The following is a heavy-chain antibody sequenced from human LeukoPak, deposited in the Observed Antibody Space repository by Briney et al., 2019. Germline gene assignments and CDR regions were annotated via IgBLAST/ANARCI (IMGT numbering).Heavy chain of an antibody. CDR1: GYTFTGYY. J-gene: IGHJ4*02. D-gene: IGHD6-6*01. CDR2: INPNSGGT. V-gene: IGHV1-2*02. Sequence: ASVKVSCKASGYTFTGYYMHWVRQAPGQGLEWMGWINPNSGGTNYAQKFQGRVTMTRDTSISTAYMELSRLRSDDTAVYYCAREYSSYAGSGLDYWGQGTLVAVSS. CDR3: AREYSSYAGSGLDY.